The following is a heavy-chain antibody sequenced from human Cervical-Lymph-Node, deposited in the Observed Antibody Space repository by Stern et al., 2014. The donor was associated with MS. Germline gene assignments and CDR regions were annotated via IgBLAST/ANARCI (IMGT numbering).Heavy chain of an antibody. J-gene: IGHJ4*02. CDR1: GGTFTTHP. D-gene: IGHD2-8*02. CDR3: ASSLVASGH. Sequence: QVQLGQSGAEVKKPGSSVKVSCKASGGTFTTHPITWWRQAPGQGLDWMGGIIPSLNTTNYSQKFQGRIAITADKSTGTTYMEISSLRSDDTAIYYCASSLVASGHWGQGTLVIVS. V-gene: IGHV1-69*06. CDR2: IIPSLNTT.